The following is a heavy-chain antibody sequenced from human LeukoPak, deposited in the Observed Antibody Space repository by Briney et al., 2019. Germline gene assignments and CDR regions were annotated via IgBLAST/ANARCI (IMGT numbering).Heavy chain of an antibody. CDR2: IYYSGST. J-gene: IGHJ3*02. Sequence: SETLSLTCTVSGGSISSSSYYWGWIRQPPGKGLEWIGSIYYSGSTYYNPSLKSRVTISVDTSKNQFSLKLSSVTAADTAVYYCALAAGTLGVFDAFDIWGQGTMVTVSS. V-gene: IGHV4-39*01. CDR1: GGSISSSSYY. CDR3: ALAAGTLGVFDAFDI. D-gene: IGHD6-13*01.